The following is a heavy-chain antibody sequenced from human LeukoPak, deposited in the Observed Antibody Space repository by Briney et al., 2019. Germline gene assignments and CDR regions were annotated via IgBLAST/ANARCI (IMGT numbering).Heavy chain of an antibody. CDR3: ARGHPGDYGDFQFDY. CDR1: GFTFSNYG. CDR2: ISYDGSNT. D-gene: IGHD4-17*01. Sequence: PGGSLRLSCAASGFTFSNYGIHWVRQAPGKGLEWVALISYDGSNTWYADSVKGRFTISRDNAKNSLYLQMNSLRAEDTAVYYCARGHPGDYGDFQFDYWGQGTLVTVSS. V-gene: IGHV3-30*04. J-gene: IGHJ4*02.